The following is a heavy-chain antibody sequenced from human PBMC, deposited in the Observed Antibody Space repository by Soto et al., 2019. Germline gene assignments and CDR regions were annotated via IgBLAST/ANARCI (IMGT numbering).Heavy chain of an antibody. CDR2: ISSTTNYI. J-gene: IGHJ4*02. V-gene: IGHV3-21*06. Sequence: GGSLRLSCAASGFTFTRYSMNWVRQAPGKGLEWVSSISSTTNYICYGDSMKGRFTISRDNAKNSLYLEMNSLRAEDTAVYYCARESEDLTSNFDYWGQGTLVTVSS. CDR3: ARESEDLTSNFDY. CDR1: GFTFTRYS.